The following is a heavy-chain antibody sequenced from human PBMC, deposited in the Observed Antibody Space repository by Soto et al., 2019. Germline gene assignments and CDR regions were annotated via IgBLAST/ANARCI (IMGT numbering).Heavy chain of an antibody. Sequence: GASVKVSCKASGYTFTRYGISWVRQAPGQELEWMGWISAYNGNTNYAQKLQGRVTMTTDTSTSTAYMELRSLRSDDTAVYYCAKDPGEGRGELFSQYGRDVWGQGTRVTVSS. CDR1: GYTFTRYG. CDR3: AKDPGEGRGELFSQYGRDV. J-gene: IGHJ6*02. D-gene: IGHD3-10*01. CDR2: ISAYNGNT. V-gene: IGHV1-18*01.